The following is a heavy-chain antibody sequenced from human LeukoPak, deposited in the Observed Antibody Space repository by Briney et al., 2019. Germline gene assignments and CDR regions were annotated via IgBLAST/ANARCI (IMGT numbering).Heavy chain of an antibody. CDR1: GFTFSSYE. Sequence: GGSLRLSCAASGFTFSSYEMNWVRQAPGKGLEWVSYISSSGSTIYYADSVKGRFTISRDNAKNSLYLQMNSLKTEDTAVYYCTKSIAVTNTRVLFDYWGQGTLVTVSS. D-gene: IGHD6-19*01. CDR3: TKSIAVTNTRVLFDY. J-gene: IGHJ4*02. CDR2: ISSSGSTI. V-gene: IGHV3-48*03.